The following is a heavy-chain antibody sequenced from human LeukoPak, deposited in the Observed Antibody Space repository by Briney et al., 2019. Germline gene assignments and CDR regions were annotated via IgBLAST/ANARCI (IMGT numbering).Heavy chain of an antibody. V-gene: IGHV1-46*01. CDR3: ARDQEGFDY. J-gene: IGHJ4*02. CDR2: IYPRDGST. CDR1: GYTFTSNY. Sequence: ASVKVSCKASGYTFTSNYIHWLRQAPGQGLEWMGMIYPRDGSTSYAQKFQGRVTVTRDTSTSTVHMELSGLRSEDTAVYYCARDQEGFDYWGQGTLVTVSS.